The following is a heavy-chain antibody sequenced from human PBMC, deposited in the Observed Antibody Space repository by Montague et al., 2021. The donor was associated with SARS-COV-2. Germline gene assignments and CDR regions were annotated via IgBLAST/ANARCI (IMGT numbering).Heavy chain of an antibody. D-gene: IGHD6-19*01. CDR1: GDSISNHY. Sequence: SETLSLTCSVSGDSISNHYWSCIRQPPGKGLEWIGTICHSGSTYFNPSLKNRVTISVDTSKNQFSLNLSSVTAAGTAVYYCAKVAGSHDTFDIWGRGTMVTVSS. CDR3: AKVAGSHDTFDI. J-gene: IGHJ3*02. V-gene: IGHV4-59*04. CDR2: ICHSGST.